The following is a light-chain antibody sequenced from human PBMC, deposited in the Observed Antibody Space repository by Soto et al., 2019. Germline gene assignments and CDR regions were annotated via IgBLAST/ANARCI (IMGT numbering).Light chain of an antibody. CDR2: ATS. J-gene: IGKJ1*01. Sequence: DIQLTQSPSFLSASVGDRVTITCRASQGISSYLNWYQQKPGKAPKLLIYATSSLQSGVPARFSGSGYGTDFTLAITSLQPEDFATYYCQKSYTTPWTFGQGTKVDIK. CDR1: QGISSY. CDR3: QKSYTTPWT. V-gene: IGKV1-39*01.